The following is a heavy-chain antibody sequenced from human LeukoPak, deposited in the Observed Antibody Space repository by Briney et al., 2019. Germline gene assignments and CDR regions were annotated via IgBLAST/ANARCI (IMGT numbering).Heavy chain of an antibody. Sequence: SETLSLTCTFSGGSISSYYWSWIRQPAGKGLEWIGRIHTSGSTNYNPSLKSRVTMSVDTSKSQFSLKLTSVTAADTAVYYCARRVISLQNWSDPWGQGTLVTVSS. CDR1: GGSISSYY. CDR3: ARRVISLQNWSDP. CDR2: IHTSGST. V-gene: IGHV4-4*07. J-gene: IGHJ5*02. D-gene: IGHD3-10*01.